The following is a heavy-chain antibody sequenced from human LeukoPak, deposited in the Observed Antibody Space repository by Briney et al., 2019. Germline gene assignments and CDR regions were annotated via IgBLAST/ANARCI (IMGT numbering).Heavy chain of an antibody. CDR3: ARDSAGNDY. Sequence: GGSLRLSCVGSGFAFGVHAMSWVRQAPGKGLEWVANIKQDGSEKYYVDSVKGRFTISRDNAKNSLYLQMNSLRAEDTAMYYCARDSAGNDYWGQGTLVTVSS. D-gene: IGHD6-13*01. CDR2: IKQDGSEK. CDR1: GFAFGVHA. J-gene: IGHJ4*02. V-gene: IGHV3-7*01.